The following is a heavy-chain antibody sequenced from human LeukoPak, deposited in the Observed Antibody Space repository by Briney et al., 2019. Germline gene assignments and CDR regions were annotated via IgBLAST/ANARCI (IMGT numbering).Heavy chain of an antibody. D-gene: IGHD1-1*01. Sequence: SETLSLTCSVSGNSISRGYYCGWIRQPPGKGLEWIGSVSHGGAAHDSMATSYNPSLKSRVTMSVDTSKNQFSLRLTSVTAADTALYFCANRVLRSGTGAFDIWGLGTVVVVSS. CDR3: ANRVLRSGTGAFDI. V-gene: IGHV4-38-2*02. J-gene: IGHJ3*02. CDR1: GNSISRGYY. CDR2: VSHGGAAHDSMAT.